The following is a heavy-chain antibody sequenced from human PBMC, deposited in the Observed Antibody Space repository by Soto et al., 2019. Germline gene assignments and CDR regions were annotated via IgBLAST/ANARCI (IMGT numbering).Heavy chain of an antibody. J-gene: IGHJ5*02. CDR1: GGSISSYH. CDR3: ARSYSETFYGYDT. D-gene: IGHD1-26*01. CDR2: VFYTGST. V-gene: IGHV4-59*01. Sequence: SETLSLTCTVSGGSISSYHWSWIRQSPGKGLEWIGYVFYTGSTKYNPALKRRVTISVDTSKNQFSLKLSSVSAADTGLYYCARSYSETFYGYDTWGQGILVTVSS.